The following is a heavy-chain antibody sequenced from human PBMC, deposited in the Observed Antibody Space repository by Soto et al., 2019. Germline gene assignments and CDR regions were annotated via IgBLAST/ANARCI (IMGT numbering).Heavy chain of an antibody. CDR1: GGTFSSYT. CDR2: IIPILGIA. D-gene: IGHD6-13*01. V-gene: IGHV1-69*02. J-gene: IGHJ4*02. CDR3: ARGPPIAAAGDYDY. Sequence: QVQLVQSGAEVKKPGSSVKVSCKASGGTFSSYTISWVRQAPGQGLEWMGRIIPILGIANYAQKFQGRVTITADKSTSTAYMELSSLGSEDTAVYYCARGPPIAAAGDYDYWGQGTLVTVSS.